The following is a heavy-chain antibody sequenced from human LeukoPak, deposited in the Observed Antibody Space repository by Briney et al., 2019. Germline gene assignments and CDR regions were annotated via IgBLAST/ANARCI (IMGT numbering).Heavy chain of an antibody. Sequence: SETLSLTCSVSGGTISSYYWSWIRQPPGKGLEWIGYIYYSGSTNYNPSLKSRVTISVDTSKNQFSLKLSSVTAADTAVYYCARRSSSLDYWGQGTLVTVSS. CDR3: ARRSSSLDY. CDR1: GGTISSYY. CDR2: IYYSGST. V-gene: IGHV4-59*08. J-gene: IGHJ4*02. D-gene: IGHD6-13*01.